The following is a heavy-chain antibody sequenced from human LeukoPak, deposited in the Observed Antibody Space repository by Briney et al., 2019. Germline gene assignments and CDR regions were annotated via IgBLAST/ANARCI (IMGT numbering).Heavy chain of an antibody. J-gene: IGHJ5*02. Sequence: GGSLRLSCAASGFTFSSYAMSWVRQAPGKGLEWVSAISGSSGSTYYADSVKGRFTISRDNSKNTLYLQMNSLRAEDTAVYYCAKSLRPLVPMSWFDPWGQGTLVTVSS. D-gene: IGHD3-10*02. CDR3: AKSLRPLVPMSWFDP. V-gene: IGHV3-23*01. CDR1: GFTFSSYA. CDR2: ISGSSGST.